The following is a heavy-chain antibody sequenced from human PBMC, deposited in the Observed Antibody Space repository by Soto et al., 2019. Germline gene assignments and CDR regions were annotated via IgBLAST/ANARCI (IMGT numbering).Heavy chain of an antibody. CDR2: IIPNSGGT. Sequence: QVQLVQSGAEVKKPGASVKVSCKASGFTFSAYYIYWVRQAPGQGLEWIGWIIPNSGGTNNAQKFQGRVTMTRDTSTSTVYMELSALIPDDTAVYYCARSLLDEYSSSWRSAYYGMDVWGQGTTVTVSS. V-gene: IGHV1-2*02. D-gene: IGHD6-13*01. J-gene: IGHJ6*02. CDR3: ARSLLDEYSSSWRSAYYGMDV. CDR1: GFTFSAYY.